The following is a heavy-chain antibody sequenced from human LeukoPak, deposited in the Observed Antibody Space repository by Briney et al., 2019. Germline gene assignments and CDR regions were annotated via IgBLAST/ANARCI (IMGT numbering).Heavy chain of an antibody. CDR3: ARDRKLSSGWSEFDY. J-gene: IGHJ4*02. Sequence: SVKVSCKASGYTFTSYYMHWVRQAPGQGLEWMGIINPSGGSTSYAQKFQGRVNMTRHTSTSTVYMELSSLRSEDTAVYYCARDRKLSSGWSEFDYWGQGTLVTVSS. V-gene: IGHV1-46*01. D-gene: IGHD6-19*01. CDR1: GYTFTSYY. CDR2: INPSGGST.